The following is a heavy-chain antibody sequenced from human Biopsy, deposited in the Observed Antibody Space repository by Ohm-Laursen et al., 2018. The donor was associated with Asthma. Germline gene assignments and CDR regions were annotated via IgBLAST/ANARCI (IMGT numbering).Heavy chain of an antibody. V-gene: IGHV4-39*01. CDR2: MYHSGSP. J-gene: IGHJ4*02. CDR1: GGSITSSSYY. D-gene: IGHD3-22*01. Sequence: SDTLSLTCAVSGGSITSSSYYWGWIRQPPGKGMEWIGSMYHSGSPYYHPSLKGRATISVDTSKNQLSLKMSSVTAADTAVYFCVRHQYSSSWSTFDYWGQGALVTVSS. CDR3: VRHQYSSSWSTFDY.